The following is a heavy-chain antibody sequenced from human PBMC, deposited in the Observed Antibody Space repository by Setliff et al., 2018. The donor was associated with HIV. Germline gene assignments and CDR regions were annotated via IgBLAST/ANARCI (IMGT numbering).Heavy chain of an antibody. Sequence: PSETLSLTCAVYGGSFSFYYWSWIRQPPGKGLEWIGEINHSGSTNYNPSLKSRVTISVDTSKNSVYLQMNSLRAEDTAVYYCARDGGSSPSPVSDYYYYYMDVWGKGTTVTVSS. D-gene: IGHD1-26*01. CDR1: GGSFSFYY. CDR3: ARDGGSSPSPVSDYYYYYMDV. V-gene: IGHV4-34*01. J-gene: IGHJ6*03. CDR2: INHSGST.